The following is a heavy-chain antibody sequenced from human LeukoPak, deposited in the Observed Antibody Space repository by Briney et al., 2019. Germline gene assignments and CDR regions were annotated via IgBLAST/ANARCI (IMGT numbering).Heavy chain of an antibody. CDR2: IYTSGTT. CDR3: ARDLASSVGTFDI. D-gene: IGHD1-26*01. J-gene: IGHJ3*02. CDR1: GGSINSYY. V-gene: IGHV4-4*07. Sequence: SETLSLTCTVSGGSINSYYWYWVRQPAGKGLEWIGRIYTSGTTKYNPSLKSRLTMSVDTSRNQFSLKLGSVTAADTAVYYCARDLASSVGTFDIWGQGTMVTVSS.